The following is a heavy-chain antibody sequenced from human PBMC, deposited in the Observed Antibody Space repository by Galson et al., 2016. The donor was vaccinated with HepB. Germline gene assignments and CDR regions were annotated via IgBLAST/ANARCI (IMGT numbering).Heavy chain of an antibody. CDR3: STWGFTLGIDH. CDR1: GLTFSKYA. Sequence: SLRLSCAMSGLTFSKYAMQWVRQAPGKGLEWVAVISDYGTNINYADSVKGRFTISRDNSDETLFLQMHSLKTEETATYYCSTWGFTLGIDHWGRGIQVTVSS. V-gene: IGHV3-30-3*02. J-gene: IGHJ4*02. D-gene: IGHD3-16*01. CDR2: ISDYGTNI.